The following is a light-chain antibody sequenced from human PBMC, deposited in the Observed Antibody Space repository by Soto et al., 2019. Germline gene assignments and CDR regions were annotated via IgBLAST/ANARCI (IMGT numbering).Light chain of an antibody. Sequence: DIQMTQSPSTLSASVGDRVNITCRASQSISSWLAWYQQKPGKAPKLLIYKASSLESGVPARFSGSGSGTEFTLTISSLQPDDFATYYCQQYNSYPALTFGGGTKVEIK. CDR3: QQYNSYPALT. CDR2: KAS. V-gene: IGKV1-5*03. J-gene: IGKJ4*01. CDR1: QSISSW.